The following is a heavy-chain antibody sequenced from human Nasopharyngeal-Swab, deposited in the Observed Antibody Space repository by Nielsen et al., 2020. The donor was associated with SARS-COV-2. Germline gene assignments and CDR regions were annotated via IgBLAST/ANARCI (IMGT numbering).Heavy chain of an antibody. CDR3: ARGPKGGSGSYSPLDY. Sequence: SETLSLTCAVSGGSISSGGYSWSWIRQPPGKGLEWIGYIYHSGSTYYNPSLKSRVIISVDRSKNQVSLKLSSVTAADTAVYYCARGPKGGSGSYSPLDYWGQGTLVTVSS. CDR2: IYHSGST. CDR1: GGSISSGGYS. D-gene: IGHD3-10*01. V-gene: IGHV4-30-2*01. J-gene: IGHJ4*02.